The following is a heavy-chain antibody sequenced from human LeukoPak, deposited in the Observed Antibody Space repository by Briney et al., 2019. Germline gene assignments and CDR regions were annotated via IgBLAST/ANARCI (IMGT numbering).Heavy chain of an antibody. Sequence: SETLSLTRTVSGGSISDYYWSWIRQPPGKGPEWIGEINHSGSTNYNPSLKSRVTISVDTSKNQFSLKLSSVTAADTAVYYCARGVKVYYDSSGYGYYYYMDVWGKGTTVTVSS. CDR1: GGSISDYY. CDR3: ARGVKVYYDSSGYGYYYYMDV. V-gene: IGHV4-34*01. J-gene: IGHJ6*03. CDR2: INHSGST. D-gene: IGHD3-22*01.